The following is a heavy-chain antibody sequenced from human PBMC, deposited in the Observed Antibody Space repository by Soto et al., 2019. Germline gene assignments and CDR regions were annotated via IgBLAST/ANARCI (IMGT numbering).Heavy chain of an antibody. J-gene: IGHJ5*02. D-gene: IGHD2-21*02. CDR2: IIPIFGTA. V-gene: IGHV1-69*01. Sequence: SSVKVSFKSSGVTFISYAISWVRQAPGQGLEWMGGIIPIFGTANYAQKFQGRVTITADESTSTAYMELSSLRSEDTAVYYCAREGLYCGGDCSGNWFDPWGQGTLVTVSS. CDR3: AREGLYCGGDCSGNWFDP. CDR1: GVTFISYA.